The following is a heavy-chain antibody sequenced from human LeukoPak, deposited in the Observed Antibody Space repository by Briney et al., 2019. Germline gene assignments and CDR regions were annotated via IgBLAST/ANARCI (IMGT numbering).Heavy chain of an antibody. CDR1: GGSLSGLY. J-gene: IGHJ5*02. CDR2: IYYSGST. D-gene: IGHD4-23*01. Sequence: LSETLSLTCTVSGGSLSGLYCTWIRQPPGKGLEWIGYIYYSGSTNYNPSLKSRVTISVDTSKNQFSLKLSSVTAADTAVYYCARAADYGGNGRNWFDPWGQGTLVTVSS. V-gene: IGHV4-59*01. CDR3: ARAADYGGNGRNWFDP.